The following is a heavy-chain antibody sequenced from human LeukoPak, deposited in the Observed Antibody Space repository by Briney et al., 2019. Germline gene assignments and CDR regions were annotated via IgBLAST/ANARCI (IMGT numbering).Heavy chain of an antibody. CDR2: IYHSGST. Sequence: SETLSLTCTVSGGSMSSYFWSWIRQPPGKGLEWIGYIYHSGSTFYNPSLKSRVTMSVDTSKNQFSLKLSSVTAADTAVYSCARGSVRGEFDPWGQGTLVTVSS. CDR1: GGSMSSYF. V-gene: IGHV4-59*01. J-gene: IGHJ5*02. D-gene: IGHD3-10*01. CDR3: ARGSVRGEFDP.